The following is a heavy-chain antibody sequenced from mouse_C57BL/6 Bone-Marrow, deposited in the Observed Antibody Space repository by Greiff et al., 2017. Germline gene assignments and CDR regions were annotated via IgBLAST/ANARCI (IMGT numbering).Heavy chain of an antibody. CDR2: IDPGSGGT. CDR1: GYAFTNYL. CDR3: ARSKNLDAGFAY. J-gene: IGHJ3*01. Sequence: QVQLQQSGAELVRPGTSVKVSCKASGYAFTNYLIEWVKQRPGQGLEWIGVIDPGSGGTNYNEKFKGKATVTADKSSSTAYMQLSSLTSEDSAVYVCARSKNLDAGFAYWGQGTLLTVSA. V-gene: IGHV1-54*01.